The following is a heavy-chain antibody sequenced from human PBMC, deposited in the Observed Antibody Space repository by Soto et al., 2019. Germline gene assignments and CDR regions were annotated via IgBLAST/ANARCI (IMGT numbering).Heavy chain of an antibody. Sequence: SETLSLTCTLSGASITSTTYFWAWIRQPPGRGLEWVGSMYYSGITHYNPSLKNRVTISVDRSKNQFSLQMTSVTAADTAVYYCAKNLPRTGRFDYWGQGTLVTVSS. CDR2: MYYSGIT. CDR1: GASITSTTYF. J-gene: IGHJ4*02. V-gene: IGHV4-39*01. CDR3: AKNLPRTGRFDY.